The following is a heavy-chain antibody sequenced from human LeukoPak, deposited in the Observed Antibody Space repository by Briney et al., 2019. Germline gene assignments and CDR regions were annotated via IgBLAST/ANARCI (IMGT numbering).Heavy chain of an antibody. J-gene: IGHJ6*03. CDR2: IYYSGST. D-gene: IGHD3-3*01. CDR3: ARQDRTGYYDFWSGYHYYYYYMDV. V-gene: IGHV4-39*01. Sequence: GSLRLSCAASGFTFSSYSMNWVRQAPGKGLEWIGSIYYSGSTFYNPSLKSRVTISVDTSKNQFSLKLSSVTAADTAVYYCARQDRTGYYDFWSGYHYYYYYMDVWGKGTTVTVSS. CDR1: GFTFSSYSMN.